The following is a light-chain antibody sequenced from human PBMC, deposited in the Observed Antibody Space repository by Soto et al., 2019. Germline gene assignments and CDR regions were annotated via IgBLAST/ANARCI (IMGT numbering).Light chain of an antibody. Sequence: EIVLTQSPGTLSLSPGERATLSCRASQSVSSSYLAWYQQKPGQAPRLLIYGASSRATGIPDRVSGSGSGTDFPLNISRLEPEDFAVYYCKQYGSSPPTFGGGTKVEIK. CDR3: KQYGSSPPT. V-gene: IGKV3-20*01. CDR1: QSVSSSY. J-gene: IGKJ4*01. CDR2: GAS.